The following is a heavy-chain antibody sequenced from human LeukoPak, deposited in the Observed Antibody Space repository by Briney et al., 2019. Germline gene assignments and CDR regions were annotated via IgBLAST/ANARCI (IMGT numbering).Heavy chain of an antibody. Sequence: MTSETLSLTCTVSGCSISICSHYWVWLRPTPGEGLEWIGNVYNNGRSTNYNLSLKGRVTISLATAKSVFSLKLSSVTAADTAVYYWADSGTNNTLRFLYMGVWGKGTTVTVSS. J-gene: IGHJ6*03. CDR1: GCSISICSHY. CDR3: ADSGTNNTLRFLYMGV. V-gene: IGHV4-39*02. D-gene: IGHD3-10*01. CDR2: VYNNGRST.